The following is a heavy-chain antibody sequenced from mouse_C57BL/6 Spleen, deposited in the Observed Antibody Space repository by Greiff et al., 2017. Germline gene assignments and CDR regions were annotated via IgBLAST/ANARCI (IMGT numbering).Heavy chain of an antibody. J-gene: IGHJ3*01. CDR1: GYTFTSYW. D-gene: IGHD3-2*02. CDR2: IYPGSGST. Sequence: QVQLQQPGAELVKPGASVKMSCKASGYTFTSYWITWVKQRPGQGLEWIGDIYPGSGSTNYNEKFKSKATLTVDTSSSTAYMQLSSLTSEDSAVXYCARRRDSSGYGAWFAYWGQGTLVTVSA. CDR3: ARRRDSSGYGAWFAY. V-gene: IGHV1-55*01.